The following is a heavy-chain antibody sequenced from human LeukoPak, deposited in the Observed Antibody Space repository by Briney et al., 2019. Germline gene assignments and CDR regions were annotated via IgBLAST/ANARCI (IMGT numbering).Heavy chain of an antibody. CDR1: GFTFSNYA. V-gene: IGHV3-23*01. Sequence: PGGSLRLSCAASGFTFSNYAMTWVRQSPGKGLEWVSGISGSGGSTYYADSVKGRFTISRDNTKNTLYLQMNSLRAEDTAVYYCAKDRHAPGRYCSSTSCFPFDSWGQGTLVTVSS. CDR2: ISGSGGST. D-gene: IGHD2-2*01. J-gene: IGHJ5*01. CDR3: AKDRHAPGRYCSSTSCFPFDS.